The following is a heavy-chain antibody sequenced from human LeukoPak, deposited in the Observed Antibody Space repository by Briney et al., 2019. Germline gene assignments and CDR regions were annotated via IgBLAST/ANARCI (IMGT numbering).Heavy chain of an antibody. CDR2: IYSGGST. J-gene: IGHJ3*02. V-gene: IGHV3-66*01. Sequence: GGSLRLSCAASGFTVSSNYMSWVRQAPGKGLEWVSVIYSGGSTYYADSVKGRFTISRDNSKNTLYLQMNSLRAEDTAVYYCARAEYYDFWSGYYKAFDIWGQGTMVTVSS. D-gene: IGHD3-3*01. CDR3: ARAEYYDFWSGYYKAFDI. CDR1: GFTVSSNY.